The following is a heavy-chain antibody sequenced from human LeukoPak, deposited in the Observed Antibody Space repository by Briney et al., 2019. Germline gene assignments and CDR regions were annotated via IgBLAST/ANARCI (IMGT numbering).Heavy chain of an antibody. D-gene: IGHD3-22*01. CDR1: GFTFSSYS. CDR2: ISGSGGST. CDR3: AKGYYYDSSGYYAYDY. V-gene: IGHV3-23*01. Sequence: GGSLRLSCAASGFTFSSYSMNWARQAPGKGLEWVSAISGSGGSTYYADSVKGRFTISRDNSKNTLYLQMNSLRAEDTAVYYCAKGYYYDSSGYYAYDYWGQGTLVTVSS. J-gene: IGHJ4*02.